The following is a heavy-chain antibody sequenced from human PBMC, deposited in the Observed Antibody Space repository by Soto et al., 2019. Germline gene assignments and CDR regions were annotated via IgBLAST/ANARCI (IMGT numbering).Heavy chain of an antibody. J-gene: IGHJ6*02. Sequence: LSLTCAVYGESFSNHYWTWIRQSPGKGLEWVGEINYSGSTRYNWSLGSRVTISVDTSKNQFSLMVTSVTAEDTAVYYCARGVVYRDVGLAYGMDVWGQGTTVTVPS. CDR3: ARGVVYRDVGLAYGMDV. V-gene: IGHV4-34*01. D-gene: IGHD3-22*01. CDR2: INYSGST. CDR1: GESFSNHY.